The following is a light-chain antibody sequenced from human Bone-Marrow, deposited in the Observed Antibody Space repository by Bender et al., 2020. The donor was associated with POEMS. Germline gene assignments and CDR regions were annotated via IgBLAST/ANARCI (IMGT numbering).Light chain of an antibody. CDR2: DVS. CDR1: SSDVGGYDY. V-gene: IGLV2-14*03. Sequence: QSALTQPASVSGSPGQSITISCTGSSSDVGGYDYVTWYQQHPGKPPKVVINDVSNRPSAISPRFSGSKSGNTASLTISGLQVEDEADYFCSSFTTSRTVVFGGGTKVTVL. CDR3: SSFTTSRTVV. J-gene: IGLJ2*01.